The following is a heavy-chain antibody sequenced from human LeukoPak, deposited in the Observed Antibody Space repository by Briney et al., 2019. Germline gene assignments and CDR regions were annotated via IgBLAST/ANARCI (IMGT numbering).Heavy chain of an antibody. CDR1: GGSFSGYY. CDR2: INHSGST. Sequence: SEALSLTCAVYGGSFSGYYWSWIRQPPGKGLEWIGEINHSGSTNYNPSLKSRVTISVDTSKNQFSLKLSSVTAADTAVYYCARHEWAFDAFDIWGQGTMVTVSS. V-gene: IGHV4-34*01. CDR3: ARHEWAFDAFDI. D-gene: IGHD1-26*01. J-gene: IGHJ3*02.